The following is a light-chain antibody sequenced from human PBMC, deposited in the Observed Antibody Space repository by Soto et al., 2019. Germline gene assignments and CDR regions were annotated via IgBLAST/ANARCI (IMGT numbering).Light chain of an antibody. V-gene: IGKV3-20*01. Sequence: EIVLTQSPCTVSLSPGERATLSCRASQSVDSSFLGWYQQKPGQSPRLLIYAASSRASGIPDRFSGSGSGTDFTLTISRLEPEDSAVYYCQQYGSLSWTFGQGTKV. CDR1: QSVDSSF. J-gene: IGKJ1*01. CDR3: QQYGSLSWT. CDR2: AAS.